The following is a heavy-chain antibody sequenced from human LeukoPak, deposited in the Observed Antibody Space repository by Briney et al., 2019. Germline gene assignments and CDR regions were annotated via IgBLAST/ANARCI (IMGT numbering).Heavy chain of an antibody. V-gene: IGHV3-11*04. Sequence: PGGSLRLSCAASGFTFSDYYMSWIRHAPGKGLGWVSYISSSGSTIYYADSVKGRFTISRDNAKNSLYLQMNSLRAEGTAVYYCARARYYYDSSGYYYSSEYFQHWGQGTLVTVSS. CDR1: GFTFSDYY. D-gene: IGHD3-22*01. CDR3: ARARYYYDSSGYYYSSEYFQH. J-gene: IGHJ1*01. CDR2: ISSSGSTI.